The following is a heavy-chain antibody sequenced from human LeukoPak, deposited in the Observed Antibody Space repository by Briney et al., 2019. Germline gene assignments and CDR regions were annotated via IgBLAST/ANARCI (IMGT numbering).Heavy chain of an antibody. D-gene: IGHD3-22*01. V-gene: IGHV3-7*01. CDR2: IKQDGSEK. Sequence: GGSLRLSCATSGFTFSTYWMTWVRQAPGKGLEWVANIKQDGSEKYYVDSVKGRFNISRDNAKNSLYLQMNSLRDEDTAVYYCARVPKYYYDSSGYYPWGQGTLVTVSS. J-gene: IGHJ5*02. CDR1: GFTFSTYW. CDR3: ARVPKYYYDSSGYYP.